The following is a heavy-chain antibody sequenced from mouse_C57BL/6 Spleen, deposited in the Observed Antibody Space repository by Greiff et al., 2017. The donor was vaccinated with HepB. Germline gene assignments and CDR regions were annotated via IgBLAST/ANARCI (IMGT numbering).Heavy chain of an antibody. V-gene: IGHV5-4*01. J-gene: IGHJ3*01. CDR3: ARDGHYYGSRGGFAY. Sequence: EVKLMESGGGLVKPGGSLKLSCAASGFTFSSYAMSWVRQTPEKRLEWVATISDGGSYTYYPDNVKGRFTISRDNAKNNLYLQMSHLKSEDTAMYYCARDGHYYGSRGGFAYWGQGTLVTVSA. CDR1: GFTFSSYA. D-gene: IGHD1-1*01. CDR2: ISDGGSYT.